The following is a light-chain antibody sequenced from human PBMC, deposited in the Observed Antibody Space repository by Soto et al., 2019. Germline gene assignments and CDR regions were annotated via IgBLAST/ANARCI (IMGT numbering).Light chain of an antibody. J-gene: IGKJ1*01. Sequence: DIQMTQSPSTLSGSVGDRVTITCRASRNVGDWLAWYQQKPGKAPKLLIYKASTLKSGVPSRFSGSGSGTEFTLTISSLQPDDFATYYCQHYNSYSEAFGQGTKVHIK. CDR2: KAS. CDR1: RNVGDW. V-gene: IGKV1-5*03. CDR3: QHYNSYSEA.